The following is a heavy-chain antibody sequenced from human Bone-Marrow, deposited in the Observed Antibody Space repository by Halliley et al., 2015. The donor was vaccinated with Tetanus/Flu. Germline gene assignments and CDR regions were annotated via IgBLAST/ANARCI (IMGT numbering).Heavy chain of an antibody. V-gene: IGHV3-33*01. CDR1: GYRFSSHG. D-gene: IGHD1-26*01. Sequence: SGYRFSSHGMHWVRQAPGKGLEYVAVIWHDGSRKLYADSVKGRFTISRDDSQSTLYLQMNSLRVEDTAVYYRARDLSYYSGSDWGQGTLVTVSS. CDR2: IWHDGSRK. J-gene: IGHJ4*02. CDR3: ARDLSYYSGSD.